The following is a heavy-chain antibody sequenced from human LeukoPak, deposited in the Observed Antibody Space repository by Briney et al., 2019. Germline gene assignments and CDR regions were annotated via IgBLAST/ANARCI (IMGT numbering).Heavy chain of an antibody. V-gene: IGHV3-9*01. D-gene: IGHD5-12*01. CDR2: ISWNSDSI. CDR1: GFTFEDYA. J-gene: IGHJ4*02. Sequence: GGSLRLSCAVSGFTFEDYALHWVRQVPGKGLEWVSGISWNSDSIGYGDSVKGRFTISRDNAKNSLYLQMNSLRPEDTALYYCATNGGGGSGYGNFDYWGQGTLVTVSS. CDR3: ATNGGGGSGYGNFDY.